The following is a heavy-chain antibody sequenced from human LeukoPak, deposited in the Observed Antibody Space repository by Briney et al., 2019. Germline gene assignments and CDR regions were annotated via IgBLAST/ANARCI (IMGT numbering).Heavy chain of an antibody. D-gene: IGHD2-2*01. CDR1: GFTFDDYA. CDR3: AKDIDRYCSSTSCYGAFDY. V-gene: IGHV3-9*01. Sequence: GGSLRLSCAASGFTFDDYAMHWVRQVPGKGLEWVSGISWNSGSIGYADSVKGRFTISRDNAKNSLYLQMNSPRPEDTALYYCAKDIDRYCSSTSCYGAFDYWGQGTLVTVSS. CDR2: ISWNSGSI. J-gene: IGHJ4*02.